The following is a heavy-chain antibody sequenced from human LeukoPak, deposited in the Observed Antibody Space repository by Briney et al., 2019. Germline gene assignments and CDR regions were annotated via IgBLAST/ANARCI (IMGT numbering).Heavy chain of an antibody. CDR2: ISSSGSTI. J-gene: IGHJ3*02. Sequence: GGSLRLSCAASGFTFSSYAMSWVRQAPGKGLEWVSYISSSGSTIYYADSVKGRFTISRDNAKNSLYLQMNSLRAEDTAVYYCARDCSSTSCYASLGVAFDIWGQGTMVTVSS. V-gene: IGHV3-48*03. CDR3: ARDCSSTSCYASLGVAFDI. CDR1: GFTFSSYA. D-gene: IGHD2-2*01.